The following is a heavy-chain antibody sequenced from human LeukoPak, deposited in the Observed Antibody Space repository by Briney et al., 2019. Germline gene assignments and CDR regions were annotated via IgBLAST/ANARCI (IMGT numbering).Heavy chain of an antibody. CDR3: VRGSAAGDY. Sequence: PGGSLRLSCAASGFTFSNYWMHWVRQDPGKGLVWVSRINSDGSSASYADSVKGRFTMSRDNAKNTLYLQMNSLRAEDTAVYYCVRGSAAGDYWGQGTLVTVSS. D-gene: IGHD3-10*01. CDR2: INSDGSSA. V-gene: IGHV3-74*01. CDR1: GFTFSNYW. J-gene: IGHJ4*02.